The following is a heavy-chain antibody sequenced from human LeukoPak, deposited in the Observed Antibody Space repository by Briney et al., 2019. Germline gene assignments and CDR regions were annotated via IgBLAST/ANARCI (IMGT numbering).Heavy chain of an antibody. Sequence: TGGSLRLSCAASGFTFDDYAMHWVRQAPGKGLEWVSLISWDGGSTYYADSVKGRFTISRDNSKNSLYLQMNSLGAEDTALYYCAKDMGYTAMVGYFDYWGQGTLVTVSS. CDR1: GFTFDDYA. J-gene: IGHJ4*02. V-gene: IGHV3-43D*03. CDR2: ISWDGGST. D-gene: IGHD5-18*01. CDR3: AKDMGYTAMVGYFDY.